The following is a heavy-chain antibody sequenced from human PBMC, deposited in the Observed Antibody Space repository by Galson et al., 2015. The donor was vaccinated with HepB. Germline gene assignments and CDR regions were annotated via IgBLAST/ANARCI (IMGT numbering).Heavy chain of an antibody. CDR3: ARIRGQYSSSLYYYYYYGMDV. V-gene: IGHV2-70*01. CDR2: IDWDDDK. Sequence: PALVKPTPTLTLTCTFSGFSLSTSGMCVSWIRQPPGKALEWLALIDWDDDKYYSTSLKTRLTISKDTSKNQVVLTMTNMDPVDTATYYCARIRGQYSSSLYYYYYYGMDVWGQGTTVTVPS. J-gene: IGHJ6*02. CDR1: GFSLSTSGMC. D-gene: IGHD6-6*01.